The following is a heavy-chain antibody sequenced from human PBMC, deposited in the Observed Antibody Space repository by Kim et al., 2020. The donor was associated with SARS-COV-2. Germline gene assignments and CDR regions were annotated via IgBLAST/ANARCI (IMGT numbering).Heavy chain of an antibody. CDR1: GGSFSGYY. D-gene: IGHD6-19*01. J-gene: IGHJ5*02. CDR2: INHSGST. V-gene: IGHV4-34*01. Sequence: SETLSLTCAVYGGSFSGYYWSWIRQPPGKGLEWIGEINHSGSTNYNPSLKSRVTISVDTSKNQFSLKLSSVTAADTAVYYCAREKGYSSGWRWIDPWGQGTLVTVSS. CDR3: AREKGYSSGWRWIDP.